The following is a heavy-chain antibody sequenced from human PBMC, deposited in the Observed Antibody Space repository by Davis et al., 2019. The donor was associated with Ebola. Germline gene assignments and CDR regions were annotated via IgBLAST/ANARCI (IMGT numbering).Heavy chain of an antibody. J-gene: IGHJ6*03. CDR1: GGSISSGNYY. V-gene: IGHV4-30-4*08. Sequence: PSETLSLTCTVSGGSISSGNYYWNWIRQHPGKGLEWIGYIYYSGSTYYNPSLKSRVTISVDTSKNQFSLKLSSVTAADTAVYYCARTLTGLIYYYYYYMDVWGKGTTVTVSS. CDR3: ARTLTGLIYYYYYYMDV. D-gene: IGHD7-27*01. CDR2: IYYSGST.